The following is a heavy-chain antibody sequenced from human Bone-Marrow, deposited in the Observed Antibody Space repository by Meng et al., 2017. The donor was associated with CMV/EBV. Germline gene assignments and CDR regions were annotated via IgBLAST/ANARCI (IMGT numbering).Heavy chain of an antibody. CDR3: ARDSDYDFWSGGWYFDL. V-gene: IGHV1-2*02. CDR1: GYTFTGYY. Sequence: ASVKVSCKASGYTFTGYYLHWVRQAPGQGLEWMGWINPDSGGTNSAQKFQGRVTMTRDTSISTAYMELSRLRSDDTAVYYCARDSDYDFWSGGWYFDLWGRGTLVTVSS. J-gene: IGHJ2*01. CDR2: INPDSGGT. D-gene: IGHD3-3*01.